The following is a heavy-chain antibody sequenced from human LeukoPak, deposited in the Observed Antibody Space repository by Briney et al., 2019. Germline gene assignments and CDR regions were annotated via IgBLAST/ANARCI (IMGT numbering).Heavy chain of an antibody. D-gene: IGHD3-22*01. CDR2: ISGTGGST. CDR3: AKSSYYDSSGFYREYYFDY. Sequence: PSGTLSLTCAVSGDSISTNHWWSWVRQAPGKGLEWVSSISGTGGSTHYADSVKGRFTISRDNSKNTLYLQMNSLRAGDTAVYYCAKSSYYDSSGFYREYYFDYWGQGTLVPVSS. V-gene: IGHV3-23*01. CDR1: GDSISTNH. J-gene: IGHJ4*02.